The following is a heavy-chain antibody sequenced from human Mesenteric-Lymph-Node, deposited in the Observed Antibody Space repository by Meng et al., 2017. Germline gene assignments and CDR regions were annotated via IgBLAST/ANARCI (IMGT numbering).Heavy chain of an antibody. Sequence: QLQLQESGPGLVKPLETLSLPCSVSGVSMIRTSHYWGWIRHPPGKGLEWIGSVYYSGSTFTNPSLESRVTMSVDTSKNQIYLSLTSVTAGDTAVYYCASQVEMASIFDNWGQGTLVTVSS. V-gene: IGHV4-39*01. CDR2: VYYSGST. CDR1: GVSMIRTSHY. D-gene: IGHD5-24*01. J-gene: IGHJ4*02. CDR3: ASQVEMASIFDN.